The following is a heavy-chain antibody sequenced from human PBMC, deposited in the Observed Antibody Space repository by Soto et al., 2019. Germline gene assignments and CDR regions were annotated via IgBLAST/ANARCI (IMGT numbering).Heavy chain of an antibody. D-gene: IGHD4-17*01. CDR1: GFTFSSYG. V-gene: IGHV3-30*18. Sequence: QVQLVESGGGVVQPGRSLRLSCAASGFTFSSYGMHWVRQAPGKGLEWVAVISYDGSNKYYADSVKGRFTISRDNSKNTLYLQMNSLRAEDTAVYYCAKVSQWGSGDYAFAYWGQGTLVTVS. J-gene: IGHJ4*02. CDR3: AKVSQWGSGDYAFAY. CDR2: ISYDGSNK.